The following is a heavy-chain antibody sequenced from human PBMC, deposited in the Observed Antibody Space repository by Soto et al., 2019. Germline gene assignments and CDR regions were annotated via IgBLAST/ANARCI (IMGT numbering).Heavy chain of an antibody. CDR1: GYIFVNYG. Sequence: QVQLVQSGDEVKKPGASVKVSCKASGYIFVNYGIAWVRQAPGQGLGWMGWSSPYTGNTHSASKVQGRLTMTTYTSTSTAYMDLGRLTSGDTAVYYCVMVDNYVTPTPQDVWGQGTTVTVSS. CDR3: VMVDNYVTPTPQDV. D-gene: IGHD3-16*01. V-gene: IGHV1-18*01. CDR2: SSPYTGNT. J-gene: IGHJ6*02.